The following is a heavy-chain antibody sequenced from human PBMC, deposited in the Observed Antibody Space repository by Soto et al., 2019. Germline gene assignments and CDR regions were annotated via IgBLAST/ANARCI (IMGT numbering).Heavy chain of an antibody. CDR2: ISSSGSTI. J-gene: IGHJ3*02. V-gene: IGHV3-48*03. CDR1: GFTFSIYE. Sequence: LRLSWEAAGFTFSIYETDWVRQAPGKGLELVSYISSSGSTIYYADSLKGRFTISRDNSKNSLYLQMNSLRAEDTAVYYCARGARSYDSLPLSDAFDXWGQVTMVTVS. D-gene: IGHD3-9*01. CDR3: ARGARSYDSLPLSDAFDX.